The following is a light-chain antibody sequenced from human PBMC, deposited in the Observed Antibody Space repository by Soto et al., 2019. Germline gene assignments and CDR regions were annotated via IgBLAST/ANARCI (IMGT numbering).Light chain of an antibody. CDR1: PSVNSN. CDR2: HAS. J-gene: IGKJ3*01. CDR3: QQYSNSPFT. V-gene: IGKV3-15*01. Sequence: EIVMTQSPATLSVSPGERATLSCRASPSVNSNLAWYQQKPGQAPRLLIYHASTRAIGIPARFSGSGSGTEFTLTISSLQSEDFAVYYCQQYSNSPFTFGAGTKVDIK.